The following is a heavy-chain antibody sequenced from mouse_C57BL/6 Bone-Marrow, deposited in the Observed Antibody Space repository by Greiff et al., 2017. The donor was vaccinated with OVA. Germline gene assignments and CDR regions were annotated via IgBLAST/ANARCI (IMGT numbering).Heavy chain of an antibody. CDR1: GFNIKNTY. J-gene: IGHJ4*01. D-gene: IGHD2-2*01. V-gene: IGHV14-3*01. CDR2: IDPATGNT. Sequence: VQLQQSVAELVRPGASVKLSCTASGFNIKNTYMHWVKQRPEQGLEWIGRIDPATGNTKYAPKFQGKATITADTSSNTAYLQLSSLTSEDTAIYYCAGWLPWDYYAMDYWGQGTSVTVSS. CDR3: AGWLPWDYYAMDY.